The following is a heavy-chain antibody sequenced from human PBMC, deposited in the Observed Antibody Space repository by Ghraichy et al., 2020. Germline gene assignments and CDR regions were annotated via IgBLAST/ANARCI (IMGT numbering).Heavy chain of an antibody. Sequence: GGSLRLSCAASGFAFSDYYMSWIRQAPGKGLEWLSLISDSSHDTNYADSVKGRFTISRDNAKNSLFLQMNSLRAEDTAVYYCAREWGGATTGTTGFDYWGQGALVTVSS. D-gene: IGHD1-1*01. V-gene: IGHV3-11*06. J-gene: IGHJ4*02. CDR1: GFAFSDYY. CDR2: ISDSSHDT. CDR3: AREWGGATTGTTGFDY.